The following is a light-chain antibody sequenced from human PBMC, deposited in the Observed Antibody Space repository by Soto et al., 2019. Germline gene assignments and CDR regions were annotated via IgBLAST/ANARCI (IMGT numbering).Light chain of an antibody. CDR1: RGVRGD. Sequence: EIEMTPSRSSLSASVGDRVNIIYRGSRGVRGDLAWYQAKPGKAPQRLIFAASSLESGVPSRFSGSGSGTEFTLTISSLQTDDFAIYYCIQHSTYPLTFGKGTKVDIK. CDR2: AAS. V-gene: IGKV1-17*01. CDR3: IQHSTYPLT. J-gene: IGKJ1*01.